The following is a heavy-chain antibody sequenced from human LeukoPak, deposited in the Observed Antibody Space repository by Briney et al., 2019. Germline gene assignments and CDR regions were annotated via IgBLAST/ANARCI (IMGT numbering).Heavy chain of an antibody. V-gene: IGHV4-30-2*01. CDR3: ARGTMVRGVIRWFDP. CDR1: GGSISSGGYS. D-gene: IGHD3-10*01. Sequence: SETLSLTCAVSGGSISSGGYSWSWIRQLPGKGLEWIGYIYHSGSTYYNPSLKSRVTISVDRSKNQFSLKLSSVTAADTAVYYCARGTMVRGVIRWFDPWGQGTLVTVSS. J-gene: IGHJ5*02. CDR2: IYHSGST.